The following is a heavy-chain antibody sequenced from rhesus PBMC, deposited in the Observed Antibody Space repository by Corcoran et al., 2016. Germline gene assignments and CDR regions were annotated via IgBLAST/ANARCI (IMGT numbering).Heavy chain of an antibody. V-gene: IGHV4-76*01. Sequence: QVQLQESGPGVVKPSETLSLTCAVSGGSFSSGYDWSWIRQPPGKGLEWIGYIYGSSGSTNYNPSLKNRVTISKDASKNQFSLKLSSVTAADTAVYYCARARGLARYFDLWGPGTPITISS. D-gene: IGHD4-4*01. J-gene: IGHJ2*01. CDR2: IYGSSGST. CDR1: GGSFSSGYD. CDR3: ARARGLARYFDL.